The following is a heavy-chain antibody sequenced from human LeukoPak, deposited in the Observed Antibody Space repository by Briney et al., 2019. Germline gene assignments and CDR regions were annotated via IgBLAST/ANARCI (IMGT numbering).Heavy chain of an antibody. CDR1: GFTFSSHG. CDR2: MSGSGITT. D-gene: IGHD4-11*01. J-gene: IGHJ6*03. V-gene: IGHV3-23*01. CDR3: ARDAETPGPILTTYYYYMDV. Sequence: GGSLRLSCAASGFTFSSHGMSWVRQAPGKGLEWVSAMSGSGITTYYADSVKGRFTISRDNAKNSVSLQMNSLRAEDTAVYYCARDAETPGPILTTYYYYMDVWGKGTTVTISS.